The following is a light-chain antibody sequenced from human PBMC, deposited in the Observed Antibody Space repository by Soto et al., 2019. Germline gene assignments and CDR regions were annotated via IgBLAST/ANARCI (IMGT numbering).Light chain of an antibody. J-gene: IGKJ5*01. V-gene: IGKV1-5*01. CDR1: QSISSW. CDR3: QQYNSYSPIT. Sequence: DIQMTQSPSTLSASVGDRVTITCRASQSISSWLAWYQQKPGKAPKLLIYDASSLESGVPSRFSGSVSGTEFHLTISSLQPDDFATYYCQQYNSYSPITFGQGTRLEIK. CDR2: DAS.